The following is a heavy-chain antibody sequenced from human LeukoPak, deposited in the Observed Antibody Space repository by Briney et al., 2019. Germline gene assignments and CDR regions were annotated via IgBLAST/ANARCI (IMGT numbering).Heavy chain of an antibody. CDR3: ARVGPLDYRGNDY. CDR1: GFTFSSYW. Sequence: GGSLRLSCAASGFTFSSYWMSWVRQAPGKGLEWVSSISSSSSYIYYADSVKGRFIISRDNAKNSLYLQMNSLRAEDTAVYYCARVGPLDYRGNDYWGQGTLVTVSS. CDR2: ISSSSSYI. D-gene: IGHD4-11*01. J-gene: IGHJ4*02. V-gene: IGHV3-21*01.